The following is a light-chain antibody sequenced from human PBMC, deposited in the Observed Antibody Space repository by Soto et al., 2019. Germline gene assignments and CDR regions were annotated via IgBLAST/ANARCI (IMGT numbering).Light chain of an antibody. V-gene: IGLV2-14*02. CDR3: SSYTSDSSYV. CDR2: EGS. CDR1: SSDVGDYNL. Sequence: QSVLTQPASVSGSPGQSITISCTGTSSDVGDYNLVSYYQQHPGKAPKFMISEGSRRPSGVSNRFSGSKSGNTASLFISGLQAEDEADYYCSSYTSDSSYVFGSGTKVTVL. J-gene: IGLJ1*01.